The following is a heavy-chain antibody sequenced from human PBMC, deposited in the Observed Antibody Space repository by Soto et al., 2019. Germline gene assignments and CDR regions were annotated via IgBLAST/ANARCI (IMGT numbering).Heavy chain of an antibody. CDR1: GFTFSSYA. CDR3: AKAQSSQWLRTY. V-gene: IGHV3-23*01. J-gene: IGHJ4*02. D-gene: IGHD6-19*01. CDR2: ISGSGGST. Sequence: EVQLLESGGGLVQPGGSLRLSCAASGFTFSSYAMSWVRQAPGKGLEWVSAISGSGGSTYYADSVKGRFTISRDNSKNTLYLQMNILRAEDTAVYYCAKAQSSQWLRTYWGQGTLVTASS.